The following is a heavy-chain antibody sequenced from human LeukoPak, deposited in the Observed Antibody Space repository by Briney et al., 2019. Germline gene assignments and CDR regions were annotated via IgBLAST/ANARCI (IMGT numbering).Heavy chain of an antibody. CDR3: AGAVAVVPAAIYYYYGMDV. D-gene: IGHD2-2*01. J-gene: IGHJ6*02. V-gene: IGHV4-4*02. Sequence: SGTLSLTCAVSGGSISSSNWWSWVRQPPGKGLEWIGEIYHSGSTNYNPSLKSRVTISVDKSKNQFSLKLSSVTAADTAVYYCAGAVAVVPAAIYYYYGMDVWGQGTTVTVSS. CDR1: GGSISSSNW. CDR2: IYHSGST.